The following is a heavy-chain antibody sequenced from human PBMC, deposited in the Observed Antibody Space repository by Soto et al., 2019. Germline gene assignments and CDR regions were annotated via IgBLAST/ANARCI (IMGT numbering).Heavy chain of an antibody. V-gene: IGHV4-34*01. CDR3: ARGGVAFDI. CDR2: INHSGST. Sequence: SETLSLTCAVYGGSFSGYYWSWIRQPPGKGLEWIGEINHSGSTNYNPSLKSRVTISVDTSKNQFSLKLSSVTAADTAVYYCARGGVAFDIWGQGAMVTVSS. D-gene: IGHD3-10*01. CDR1: GGSFSGYY. J-gene: IGHJ3*02.